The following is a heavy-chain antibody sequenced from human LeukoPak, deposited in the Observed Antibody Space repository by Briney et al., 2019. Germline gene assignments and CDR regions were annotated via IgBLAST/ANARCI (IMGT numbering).Heavy chain of an antibody. V-gene: IGHV3-11*05. J-gene: IGHJ4*02. CDR1: GFTFSDSY. Sequence: GGSLRLSCAASGFTFSDSYMSWIRQAAGKGLEWVSYISSTSSHTNYADSVKGRFTISRDNAKKSLYLQMNSLRAEDTAVYYCARGGIGLFDYWGQGTLVTVSS. D-gene: IGHD2/OR15-2a*01. CDR3: ARGGIGLFDY. CDR2: ISSTSSHT.